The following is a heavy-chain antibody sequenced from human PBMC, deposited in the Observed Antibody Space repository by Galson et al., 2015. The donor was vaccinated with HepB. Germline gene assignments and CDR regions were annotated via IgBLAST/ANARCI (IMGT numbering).Heavy chain of an antibody. CDR3: ARGSRGGTYYPY. V-gene: IGHV3-11*06. D-gene: IGHD1-26*01. CDR2: ISSSSIYI. CDR1: GFSISDYY. J-gene: IGHJ4*02. Sequence: SLRLSCAASGFSISDYYMSWVRQAPGKGLEWLSYISSSSIYINYADSVKGRFTISRDNANNSLFLQMDSLSADDTAVYYCARGSRGGTYYPYWGQGTLVAVSS.